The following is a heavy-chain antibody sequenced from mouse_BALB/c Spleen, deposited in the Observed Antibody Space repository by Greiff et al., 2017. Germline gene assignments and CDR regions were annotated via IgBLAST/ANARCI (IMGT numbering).Heavy chain of an antibody. D-gene: IGHD2-3*01. CDR1: GYSFTGSY. J-gene: IGHJ3*01. Sequence: LVKPGASVKISCKASGYSFTGSYMHWVQQSPGKSLEWIGNISCYNGATSYNQKFKGKATFTVDTSSSTAYLQFNSLTSEDSAFYYCARDDWFDYWGQGTLVTVSA. CDR2: ISCYNGAT. CDR3: ARDDWFDY. V-gene: IGHV1S34*01.